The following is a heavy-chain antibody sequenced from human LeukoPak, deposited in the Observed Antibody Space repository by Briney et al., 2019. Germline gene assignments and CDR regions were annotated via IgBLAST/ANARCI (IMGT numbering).Heavy chain of an antibody. V-gene: IGHV4-59*01. Sequence: SETLSLTCTVFGRSISSYYWRWIRQPPGKGLEWIGYIHSTESTIYNPSLKSRVTISVDTSKNQFSLKLSSVTAADTAVYYCVRDVYGDPFDYWGQGTLVTVSS. CDR1: GRSISSYY. D-gene: IGHD4-17*01. J-gene: IGHJ4*02. CDR2: IHSTEST. CDR3: VRDVYGDPFDY.